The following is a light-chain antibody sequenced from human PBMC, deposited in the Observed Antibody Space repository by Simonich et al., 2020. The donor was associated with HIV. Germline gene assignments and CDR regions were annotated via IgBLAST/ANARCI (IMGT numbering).Light chain of an antibody. J-gene: IGLJ3*02. CDR3: QSYDSSLRV. CDR2: EDN. V-gene: IGLV6-57*03. CDR1: SGSIASNY. Sequence: NFMLTQPHSVSESPGKTVTISCPRSSGSIASNYVQWYQQRPGSAPTTVIYEDNQRPSGVPDRFSGSIDSSSNSASLTIAGLKTEDEADYYCQSYDSSLRVFGGGTKLTVL.